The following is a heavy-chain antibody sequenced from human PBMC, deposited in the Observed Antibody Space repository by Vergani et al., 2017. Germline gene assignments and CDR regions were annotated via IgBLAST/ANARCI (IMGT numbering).Heavy chain of an antibody. D-gene: IGHD2-15*01. CDR3: ARGYCSGGSCYISYYYYYMDV. CDR1: GYTFTGYY. Sequence: QVQLVQSGAEVKKPGASVKVSCKASGYTFTGYYMHWVRQAPGQGLEWMGWINPNSGGTNYAQKFQGRVTMTRDTSISTAYMELSSLRSEDTAVYYCARGYCSGGSCYISYYYYYMDVWGKGTTVTVSS. J-gene: IGHJ6*03. V-gene: IGHV1-2*02. CDR2: INPNSGGT.